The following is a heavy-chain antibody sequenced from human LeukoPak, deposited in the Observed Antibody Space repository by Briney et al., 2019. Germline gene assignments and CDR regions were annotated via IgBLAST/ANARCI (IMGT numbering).Heavy chain of an antibody. CDR3: ARVTGYSNYFDY. J-gene: IGHJ4*02. V-gene: IGHV1-69*13. D-gene: IGHD4-11*01. Sequence: SVKVSCKASGGTFSSYAISRVRQAPGQGLEWMGGIIPIFGTANYAQKFQGRVTITADESTSTAYMELSSLRSEDTAVYYCARVTGYSNYFDYWGQGTLVTVSS. CDR1: GGTFSSYA. CDR2: IIPIFGTA.